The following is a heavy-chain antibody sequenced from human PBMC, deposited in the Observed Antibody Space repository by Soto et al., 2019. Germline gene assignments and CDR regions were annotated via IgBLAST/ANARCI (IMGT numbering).Heavy chain of an antibody. CDR1: GGTFSSYA. V-gene: IGHV1-69*12. CDR3: ARHVPAAGYYYGMDV. D-gene: IGHD2-2*01. J-gene: IGHJ6*02. CDR2: FIPIFGAA. Sequence: QVQLVQSGAEVKKPGSSVKVSCKASGGTFSSYAISWVRQAPGQGLEWMGGFIPIFGAANYAQKFQGRVTITADESTSTAYMELSSLISEDTALYYCARHVPAAGYYYGMDVWGQGTTVTVSS.